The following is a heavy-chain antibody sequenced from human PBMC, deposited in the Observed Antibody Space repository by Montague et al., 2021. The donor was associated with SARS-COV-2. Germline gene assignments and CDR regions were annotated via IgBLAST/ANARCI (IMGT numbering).Heavy chain of an antibody. V-gene: IGHV4-59*08. CDR2: IYYSGTA. CDR1: GGSISTYY. CDR3: ERLVGGRETRFDP. J-gene: IGHJ5*02. D-gene: IGHD3-10*01. Sequence: SETLSLTCTVSGGSISTYYWSWIRQPPGKGLEWIGYIYYSGTANYNPSLKSRVTISVDTSKNQFSLKVRSVTAADTAVYYCERLVGGRETRFDPWGQGTLVTVSS.